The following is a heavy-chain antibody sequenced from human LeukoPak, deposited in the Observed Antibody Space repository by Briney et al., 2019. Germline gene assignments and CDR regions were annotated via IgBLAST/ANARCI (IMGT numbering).Heavy chain of an antibody. CDR2: IYSGGST. D-gene: IGHD2-2*02. Sequence: GGSLRLSCAASGFTVSSNYMSWVRQAPGKGLEWVSVIYSGGSTYYADSVKGRFTISRDNSKNTLYLQMNSLRAEDTAVYYCAKDLLGYCSSTSCYTRLDAFDIWGQGTMVTVSS. V-gene: IGHV3-53*01. CDR3: AKDLLGYCSSTSCYTRLDAFDI. CDR1: GFTVSSNY. J-gene: IGHJ3*02.